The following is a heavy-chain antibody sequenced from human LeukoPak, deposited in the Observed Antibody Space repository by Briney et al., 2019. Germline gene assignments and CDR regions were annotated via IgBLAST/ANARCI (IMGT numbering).Heavy chain of an antibody. Sequence: NSSETLSLTCTVSGGSISSYYWSWIRQPPGKGLEWIGYIYYSGSTNYNPSLKSRVTISVDTSKNQFSLKLSSVTAADTAVYYCARGPSYGDWYFDYWGQGTLVTVSS. CDR3: ARGPSYGDWYFDY. V-gene: IGHV4-59*12. CDR2: IYYSGST. J-gene: IGHJ4*02. D-gene: IGHD4-17*01. CDR1: GGSISSYY.